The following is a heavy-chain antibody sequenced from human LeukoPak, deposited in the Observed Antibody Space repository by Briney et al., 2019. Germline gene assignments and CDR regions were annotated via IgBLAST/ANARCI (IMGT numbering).Heavy chain of an antibody. Sequence: ASVKVSCKASGYTFTSYGISWVRQAPGQGLEWMGWISAYNGNTNYAQKLQGRVTMTTDTSTSTAYMELRSLRSDDTAVYYCARNRQGVPAAVGDAFDIWGQGTMVTVSS. D-gene: IGHD2-2*01. CDR2: ISAYNGNT. V-gene: IGHV1-18*01. CDR1: GYTFTSYG. CDR3: ARNRQGVPAAVGDAFDI. J-gene: IGHJ3*02.